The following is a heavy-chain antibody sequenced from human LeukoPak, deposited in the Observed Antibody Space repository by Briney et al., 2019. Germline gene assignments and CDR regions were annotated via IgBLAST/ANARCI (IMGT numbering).Heavy chain of an antibody. CDR1: GFTFSSYE. D-gene: IGHD4-17*01. CDR2: ISSSGSTI. V-gene: IGHV3-48*03. J-gene: IGHJ4*02. CDR3: ARAPDYGDHMVDY. Sequence: GGSLRLSCAASGFTFSSYEMNWVRQAPGKGLEWVSYISSSGSTIYYADSVKGRFTISRDNAKNSLYLQMNSLRAEDTAVYYCARAPDYGDHMVDYWGQGTLVTVSS.